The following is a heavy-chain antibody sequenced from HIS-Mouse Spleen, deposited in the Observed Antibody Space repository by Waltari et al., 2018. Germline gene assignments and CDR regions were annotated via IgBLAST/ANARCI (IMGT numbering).Heavy chain of an antibody. CDR1: GFPFDDYA. D-gene: IGHD3-10*01. J-gene: IGHJ4*02. CDR2: ISWDGGST. CDR3: AKDRDGSGSYSDY. V-gene: IGHV3-43D*03. Sequence: EVQLVESGGVVVQPGGSLRLSCAASGFPFDDYAMHWVRQGPGKGLEWVSLISWDGGSTYYADSVKGRFTISRDNSKNSLYLQMNSLRAEDTALYYCAKDRDGSGSYSDYWGQGTLVTVSS.